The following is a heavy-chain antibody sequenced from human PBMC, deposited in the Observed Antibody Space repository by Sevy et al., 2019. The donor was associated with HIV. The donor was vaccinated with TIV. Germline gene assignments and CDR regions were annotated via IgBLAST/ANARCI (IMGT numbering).Heavy chain of an antibody. D-gene: IGHD3-10*01. CDR3: ARGTYGSGSYYNGGWFDP. J-gene: IGHJ5*02. V-gene: IGHV4-30-2*01. CDR2: IHHSGST. CDR1: GGSLSSAGYS. Sequence: SETLSLTCTVSGGSLSSAGYSWSWIRQPPGKGLEWIGYIHHSGSTYYHSSLMSRVTVSVDRSKNQFPLKLSSVTAADTAVYYCARGTYGSGSYYNGGWFDPWGQGTLVTVSS.